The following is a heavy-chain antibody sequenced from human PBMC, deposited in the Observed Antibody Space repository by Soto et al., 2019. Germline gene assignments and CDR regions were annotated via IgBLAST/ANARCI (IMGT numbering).Heavy chain of an antibody. Sequence: QVQLVESGGGVVQPGRSLRLSCAASGFTFSSYGMHWVRQAPGKGLEWVAVIWYDGSNKYYADSVKGRFTISRDNSKNTLYLQMNSLRAEDRAVYYCASLYNWNDVDFDYWGQGTLVTVSS. CDR1: GFTFSSYG. CDR3: ASLYNWNDVDFDY. D-gene: IGHD1-20*01. V-gene: IGHV3-33*01. J-gene: IGHJ4*02. CDR2: IWYDGSNK.